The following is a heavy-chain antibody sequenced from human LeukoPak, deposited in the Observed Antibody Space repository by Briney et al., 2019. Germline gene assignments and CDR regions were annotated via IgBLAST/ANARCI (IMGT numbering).Heavy chain of an antibody. J-gene: IGHJ4*02. Sequence: PGGSLRLSCAASGFTFSNYWMTWLRQAPGKGLEWVALINQDGRDKKYVDSVKGRFSVSRDNAENSVFLQMDRLRAEDTAFYYCVVTTRSRSFDYWGQGTLVTVSS. V-gene: IGHV3-7*01. D-gene: IGHD1-1*01. CDR1: GFTFSNYW. CDR3: VVTTRSRSFDY. CDR2: INQDGRDK.